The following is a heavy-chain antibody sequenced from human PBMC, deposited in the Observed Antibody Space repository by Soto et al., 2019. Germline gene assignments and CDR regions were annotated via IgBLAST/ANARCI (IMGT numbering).Heavy chain of an antibody. D-gene: IGHD5-12*01. V-gene: IGHV4-39*07. CDR2: IHYSGST. Sequence: SETLSLTCTVSGGSVSSSSYYWVLVRQPPGKGLEWIGSIHYSGSTYYNPSLKSRVTISVDTSKNQFSLKLSSVTAADTAVYYCARDLGGYAGGDYYYGMDVWGQGTTVTVSS. J-gene: IGHJ6*02. CDR3: ARDLGGYAGGDYYYGMDV. CDR1: GGSVSSSSYY.